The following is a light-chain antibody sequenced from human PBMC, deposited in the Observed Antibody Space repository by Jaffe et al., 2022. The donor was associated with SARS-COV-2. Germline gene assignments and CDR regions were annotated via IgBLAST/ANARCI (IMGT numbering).Light chain of an antibody. Sequence: SFVLTQPPSVSVAPGQTARISCGGDNIGSKSVHWYQQQPGQAPLLVVYDENDRPSGIPERFSGTNSGNTATLTISRVEAGDEADYYCQVWDDSSDLYVFGTGTTVTVL. CDR2: DEN. V-gene: IGLV3-21*02. J-gene: IGLJ1*01. CDR3: QVWDDSSDLYV. CDR1: NIGSKS.